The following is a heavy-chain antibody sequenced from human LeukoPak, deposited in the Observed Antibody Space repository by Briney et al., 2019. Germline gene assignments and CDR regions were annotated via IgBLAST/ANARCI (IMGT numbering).Heavy chain of an antibody. CDR3: ARGHFGLDV. CDR1: GFTSSDYY. Sequence: PGGSLRLSCAASGFTSSDYYMTWIRQAPGKGLEWVSSISTTGSDTKYADSVKGRFTVSRDNAKNSLYLQMNSLRVEDTAVYSCARGHFGLDVWGQGTTVTVSS. J-gene: IGHJ6*02. V-gene: IGHV3-11*06. CDR2: ISTTGSDT.